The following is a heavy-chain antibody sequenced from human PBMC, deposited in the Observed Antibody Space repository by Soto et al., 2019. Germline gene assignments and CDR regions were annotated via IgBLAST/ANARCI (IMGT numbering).Heavy chain of an antibody. V-gene: IGHV3-23*01. CDR3: PKDIQLWPASYYFGY. CDR2: ISDSGGST. CDR1: RCSFSSYA. J-gene: IGHJ4*02. D-gene: IGHD5-18*01. Sequence: GVCLRRACAASRCSFSSYAMSWVRQAPGKGLEWVSAISDSGGSTYYADSVKCRFTISRDNSKNTLYLQMNSLRAEDTAVYYCPKDIQLWPASYYFGYWGQETLVTVSS.